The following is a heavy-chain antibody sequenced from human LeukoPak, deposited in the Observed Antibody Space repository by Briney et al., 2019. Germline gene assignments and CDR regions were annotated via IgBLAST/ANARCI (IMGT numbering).Heavy chain of an antibody. CDR3: ARDTPGDMIVVASDY. D-gene: IGHD3-22*01. CDR2: ISAYNGNT. V-gene: IGHV1-18*01. Sequence: ASVKVSCKASGYTFTSYGISCVRQAPGQRGEWMGWISAYNGNTNYAQKLQGRVTMTTDTSTSTAHMELRSLRSDDTPGYYVARDTPGDMIVVASDYWGQGTPGTVSS. CDR1: GYTFTSYG. J-gene: IGHJ4*02.